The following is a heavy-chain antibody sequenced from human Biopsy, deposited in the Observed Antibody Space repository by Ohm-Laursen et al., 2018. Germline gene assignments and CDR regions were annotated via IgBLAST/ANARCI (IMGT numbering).Heavy chain of an antibody. CDR1: GFTFSSYG. J-gene: IGHJ4*02. D-gene: IGHD2-8*01. CDR3: AKCMTGGSNCGFHH. Sequence: SLRLSCTASGFTFSSYGMHWVRQAPGKGLEWVAAIWYDGSNKNYADSVKGRFTISRDNSKNTLYLQMNSLRGEDTAVYYCAKCMTGGSNCGFHHCGQGTLVTVSS. CDR2: IWYDGSNK. V-gene: IGHV3-33*06.